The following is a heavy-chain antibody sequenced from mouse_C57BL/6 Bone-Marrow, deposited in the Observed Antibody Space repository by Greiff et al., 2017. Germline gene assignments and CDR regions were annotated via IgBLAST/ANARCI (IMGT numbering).Heavy chain of an antibody. CDR3: AIWITTVVGYFDD. CDR1: GYTFTSYW. Sequence: QVQLQQSGAELVKPGASVKVSCKASGYTFTSYWMHWVKQRPGQGLEWIGRIHPSDSDTNYNQKFKGKATLTVDKSSSTAYMQLRSLTSEDSAVYYWAIWITTVVGYFDDWGTGTTVTVSS. J-gene: IGHJ1*03. D-gene: IGHD1-1*01. V-gene: IGHV1-74*01. CDR2: IHPSDSDT.